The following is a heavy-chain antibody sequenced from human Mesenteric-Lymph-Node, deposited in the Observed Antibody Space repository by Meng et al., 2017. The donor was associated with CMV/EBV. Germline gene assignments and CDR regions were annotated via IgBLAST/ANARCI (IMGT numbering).Heavy chain of an antibody. CDR3: ARESYYDFWSGYYPPLDYYYGMDV. CDR1: SSYS. J-gene: IGHJ6*02. D-gene: IGHD3-3*01. V-gene: IGHV4-39*07. CDR2: IYYSGST. Sequence: SSYSMNWVRQAPGKGLEWIGSIYYSGSTYYNPSLKSRVTISVDTSKNQFSLKLSSVTAADTAVYYCARESYYDFWSGYYPPLDYYYGMDVWGQGTTVTVSS.